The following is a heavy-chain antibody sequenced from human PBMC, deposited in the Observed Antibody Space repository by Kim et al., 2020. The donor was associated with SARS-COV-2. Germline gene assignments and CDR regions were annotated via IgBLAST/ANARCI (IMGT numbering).Heavy chain of an antibody. CDR2: DT. V-gene: IGHV5-51*01. J-gene: IGHJ4*02. D-gene: IGHD5-18*01. CDR3: ARLGYSLAPY. Sequence: DTRYSPSFQGQVTSSADKSISTAYLQWSSLKASDTAMYYCARLGYSLAPYWGQGTLVTVSS.